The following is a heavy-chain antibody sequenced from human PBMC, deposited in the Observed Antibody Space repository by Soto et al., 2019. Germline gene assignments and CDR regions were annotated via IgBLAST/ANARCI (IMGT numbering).Heavy chain of an antibody. D-gene: IGHD1-26*01. CDR3: ARDPESYSGSYSSYYFDY. J-gene: IGHJ4*02. CDR1: GGTFSSYA. CDR2: IIPIFGTA. V-gene: IGHV1-69*13. Sequence: SVKVSCKASGGTFSSYAISWVRQAPGQGLEWMGGIIPIFGTANYAQKFQGRVTITADESTSTAYMELSSLRSEDTAVYYCARDPESYSGSYSSYYFDYWGQGTLVTVSS.